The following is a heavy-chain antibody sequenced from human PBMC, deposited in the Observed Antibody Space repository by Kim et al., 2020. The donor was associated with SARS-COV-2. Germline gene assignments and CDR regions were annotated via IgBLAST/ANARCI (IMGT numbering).Heavy chain of an antibody. V-gene: IGHV4-4*07. CDR3: AREKIFGVVINWFDP. J-gene: IGHJ5*02. Sequence: PLTSRVTMSVATSKNQFSLKRSSVTAADTAVYYCAREKIFGVVINWFDPWGQGTLVTVSS. D-gene: IGHD3-3*01.